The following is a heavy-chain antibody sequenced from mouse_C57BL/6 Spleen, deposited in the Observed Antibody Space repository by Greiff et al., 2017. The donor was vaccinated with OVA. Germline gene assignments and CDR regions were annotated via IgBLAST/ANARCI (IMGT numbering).Heavy chain of an antibody. CDR3: AIGPFSSGSSYYAMDY. V-gene: IGHV5-4*01. J-gene: IGHJ4*01. D-gene: IGHD1-3*01. Sequence: VQLKESGGGLVKPGGSLKLSCAASGFTFSSYAMSWVRQTPEKRLEWVATISDGGSYTYYPDNVKGRYTISRDNAKNNLYLQMSHLKSENTAMYYCAIGPFSSGSSYYAMDYWGQGTSVTVSS. CDR2: ISDGGSYT. CDR1: GFTFSSYA.